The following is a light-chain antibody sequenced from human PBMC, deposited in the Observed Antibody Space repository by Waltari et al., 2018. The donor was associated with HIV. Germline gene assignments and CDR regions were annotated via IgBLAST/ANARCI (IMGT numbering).Light chain of an antibody. CDR2: KDS. J-gene: IGLJ3*02. V-gene: IGLV3-27*01. CDR3: YSASDNNEV. Sequence: SYVLTQPSSVSVSPGQTARITCSGDVVTKKYARWFQQKPGQAPVLLIYKDSERPSGIPERFSGSSSGTTVTLTISGAQVEDEADYYCYSASDNNEVFGGGTKLTVL. CDR1: VVTKKY.